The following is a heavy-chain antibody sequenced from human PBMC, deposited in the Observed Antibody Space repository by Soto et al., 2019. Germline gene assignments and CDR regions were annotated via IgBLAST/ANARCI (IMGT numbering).Heavy chain of an antibody. Sequence: NPSETLSLTCTVSGGSISSYYWSWIRQPPGKGLEWIGYIYYSRSTNYNPSIKSRVTISVDTSKNQFSLKLSSVTAADTAVYYCSILEIGENSGYDWVGYYYYMDVWGKGTTVTVSS. CDR3: SILEIGENSGYDWVGYYYYMDV. CDR2: IYYSRST. J-gene: IGHJ6*03. D-gene: IGHD5-12*01. V-gene: IGHV4-59*08. CDR1: GGSISSYY.